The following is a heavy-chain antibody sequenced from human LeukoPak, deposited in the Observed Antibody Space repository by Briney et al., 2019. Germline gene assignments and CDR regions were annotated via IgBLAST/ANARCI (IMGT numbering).Heavy chain of an antibody. CDR2: IYHSGST. CDR1: GGSISSDY. V-gene: IGHV4-59*08. Sequence: SETLSLTCTVSGGSISSDYWSWIRQPPGKGLEWIGYIYHSGSTNYNPSLKSRVTISVDTSKNQFSLKLSSVTAADTAVYYCARLAWGMATISGSYYFDYWGQGTLVTVSS. J-gene: IGHJ4*02. CDR3: ARLAWGMATISGSYYFDY. D-gene: IGHD5-24*01.